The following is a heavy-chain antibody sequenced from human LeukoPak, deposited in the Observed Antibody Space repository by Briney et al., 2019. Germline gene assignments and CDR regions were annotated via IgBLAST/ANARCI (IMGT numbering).Heavy chain of an antibody. CDR3: ARRVAGSYHDAFDI. CDR1: GYSFTSHW. Sequence: GESLKISCTGSGYSFTSHWIGWVRQMPGKGLEWMGIIYPGDSDTRYSPSFQGQVTVSADKSIGTAYLQWSSLRASDTAMYYCARRVAGSYHDAFDIWGQGTMVTVSS. CDR2: IYPGDSDT. D-gene: IGHD1-26*01. J-gene: IGHJ3*02. V-gene: IGHV5-51*01.